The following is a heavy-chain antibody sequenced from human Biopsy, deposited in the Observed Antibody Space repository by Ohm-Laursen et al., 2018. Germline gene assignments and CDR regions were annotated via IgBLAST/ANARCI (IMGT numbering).Heavy chain of an antibody. J-gene: IGHJ6*02. CDR2: ISSSGITA. Sequence: SLRLSCAASGFTFNIYAMNWIRQAPGKGLEWVSYISSSGITAHYADSVKGRFTISRDNAKNSLYLQMNSLRAEDTAVYYCARDGRGYNYQYYYGMDVWGQGTAVTISS. CDR1: GFTFNIYA. D-gene: IGHD1-1*01. V-gene: IGHV3-48*03. CDR3: ARDGRGYNYQYYYGMDV.